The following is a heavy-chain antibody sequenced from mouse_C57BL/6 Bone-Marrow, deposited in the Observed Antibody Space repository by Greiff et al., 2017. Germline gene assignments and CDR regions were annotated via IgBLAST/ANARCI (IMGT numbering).Heavy chain of an antibody. Sequence: QVQLQQPGAELVKPGASVKMSCKASGYTFTSYWITWVKQRPGQGLEWIGDIYPGSGSTNYNEKFKSKATLTVDTSSSTDYMQLSSLTSEDSAVYYCAREDSSGYLYYAMDYWGQGTSVTVSS. CDR2: IYPGSGST. CDR1: GYTFTSYW. CDR3: AREDSSGYLYYAMDY. D-gene: IGHD3-2*02. J-gene: IGHJ4*01. V-gene: IGHV1-55*01.